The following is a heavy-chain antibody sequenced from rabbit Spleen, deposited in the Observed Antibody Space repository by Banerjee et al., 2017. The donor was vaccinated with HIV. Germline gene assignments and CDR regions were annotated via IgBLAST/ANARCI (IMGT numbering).Heavy chain of an antibody. Sequence: QEQLVESGGGLVQPGGSLKLSCKASGFDFSVYGLSWVRQAPGKGVEWIGYIVPIFGRTNYASWVNGRCTISSNNAQNTLYLQLNSLTAADTATYFCVRDGAGGSYFALWGPGTLVTVS. CDR3: VRDGAGGSYFAL. D-gene: IGHD8-1*01. CDR2: IVPIFGRT. V-gene: IGHV1S47*01. CDR1: GFDFSVYG. J-gene: IGHJ4*01.